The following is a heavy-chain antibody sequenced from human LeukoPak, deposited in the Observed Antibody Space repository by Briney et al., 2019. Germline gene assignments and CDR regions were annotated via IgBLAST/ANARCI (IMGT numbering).Heavy chain of an antibody. J-gene: IGHJ6*02. V-gene: IGHV4-61*08. CDR1: NGSVNTADYY. Sequence: KPSETLSLACTVSNGSVNTADYYWSWIRQPPGGGLEWIGYIYYSGSTNYNPSLKSRVTISVDTSKNQFSLKLNSVTAADTAVYFCAQYGRGGPVGVWGQGTTVIVSS. D-gene: IGHD2-8*01. CDR3: AQYGRGGPVGV. CDR2: IYYSGST.